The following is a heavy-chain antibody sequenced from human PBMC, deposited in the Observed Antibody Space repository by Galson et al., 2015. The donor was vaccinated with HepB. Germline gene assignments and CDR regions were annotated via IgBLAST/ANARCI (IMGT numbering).Heavy chain of an antibody. Sequence: SLRLSCATFGFTFGDSGMGWFRQTPGKGLEWVGFIRSRTYGGTTEYAASVKGRFTISRDDSKSIAYLQMSSLQSEDTAVYYCTKETDCSGTSCYDYWGQGTLVTVSS. J-gene: IGHJ4*03. CDR1: GFTFGDSG. D-gene: IGHD2-15*01. CDR2: IRSRTYGGTT. CDR3: TKETDCSGTSCYDY. V-gene: IGHV3-49*03.